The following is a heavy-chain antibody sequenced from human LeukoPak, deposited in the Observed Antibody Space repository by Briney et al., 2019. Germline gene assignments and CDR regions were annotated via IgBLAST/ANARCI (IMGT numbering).Heavy chain of an antibody. Sequence: ASVKVSCKASGYTFTSYGINWVRQAPGQGLEWMGWISAYNGNTNYAQKLQGRVTMTTDTSTSTAYMELRSLRSDDTAVYYCARRNYYGSGSKWFDPWGQGTLVIVSS. V-gene: IGHV1-18*01. CDR2: ISAYNGNT. J-gene: IGHJ5*02. CDR1: GYTFTSYG. D-gene: IGHD3-10*01. CDR3: ARRNYYGSGSKWFDP.